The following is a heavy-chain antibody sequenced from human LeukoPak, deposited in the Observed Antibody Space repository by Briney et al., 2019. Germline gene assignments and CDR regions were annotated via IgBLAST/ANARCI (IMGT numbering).Heavy chain of an antibody. CDR3: AKGQEDDSSGYYYSNFDY. V-gene: IGHV3-23*01. D-gene: IGHD3-22*01. Sequence: GGSLRLSCAASGFTFSSYAMSWVRQAPGKGLEWVSANSGSSGATYYADSVKGRFTISRDISKNTLYLQMNSLRAEDTAIYYCAKGQEDDSSGYYYSNFDYWGQGTLVTVSS. CDR1: GFTFSSYA. J-gene: IGHJ4*02. CDR2: NSGSSGAT.